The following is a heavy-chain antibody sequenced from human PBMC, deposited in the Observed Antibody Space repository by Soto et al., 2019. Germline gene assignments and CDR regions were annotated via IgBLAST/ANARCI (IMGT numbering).Heavy chain of an antibody. CDR3: AREYSSYYYYGMDV. D-gene: IGHD6-6*01. J-gene: IGHJ6*02. CDR2: INHSGST. V-gene: IGHV4-34*01. Sequence: QVQLQQWGAGLLKPSETLSLTCAVYGGSFSGYYWSWIRQPPGKGLEWIGEINHSGSTNYNPSLKSRDTISVDTSKNQFSLKLSSVTAADTAVYYCAREYSSYYYYGMDVWGQGTTVTVSS. CDR1: GGSFSGYY.